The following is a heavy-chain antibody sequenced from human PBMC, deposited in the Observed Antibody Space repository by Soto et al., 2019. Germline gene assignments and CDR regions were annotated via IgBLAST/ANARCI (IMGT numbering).Heavy chain of an antibody. CDR3: ARVNLWRWKGLSGS. CDR1: GGSIRSSSYY. CDR2: VYYSGTT. V-gene: IGHV4-39*01. Sequence: SETLSLTCSVSGGSIRSSSYYWDWIRQSPRKGLEWVGSVYYSGTTYYNPSLKSRVSISIDTSKNQFSLKLSSVTAADTAVYYCARVNLWRWKGLSGSWGQGTLVTASS. J-gene: IGHJ4*02. D-gene: IGHD2-21*01.